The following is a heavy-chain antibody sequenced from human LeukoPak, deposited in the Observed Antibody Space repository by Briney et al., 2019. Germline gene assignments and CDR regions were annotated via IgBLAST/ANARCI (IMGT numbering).Heavy chain of an antibody. CDR2: IGSAGGT. V-gene: IGHV3-23*01. Sequence: GGSLRLSCAASGFIFSSASMSWVRQAPGKGLEWVSTIGSAGGTYYADSVKGRFTISRDKSKNTLYLQVNSLRAEDTAVYYCSKRPSTGLYFFDYWGQGTLVTVSS. CDR3: SKRPSTGLYFFDY. D-gene: IGHD1-1*01. J-gene: IGHJ4*02. CDR1: GFIFSSAS.